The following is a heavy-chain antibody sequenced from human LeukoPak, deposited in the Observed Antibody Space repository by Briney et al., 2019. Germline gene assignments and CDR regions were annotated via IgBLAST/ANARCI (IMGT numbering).Heavy chain of an antibody. J-gene: IGHJ3*02. CDR1: GGTFSSYA. CDR3: AKVVPAAKYEVDDAFDI. Sequence: EASVKVSCKASGGTFSSYAISWVRQAPGQGLEWMGGIIPIFGTANYAQKFQGRVTITTDESTSTAYMELSSLRSEDTAVYYCAKVVPAAKYEVDDAFDIWGQGTMVTVSS. CDR2: IIPIFGTA. D-gene: IGHD2-2*01. V-gene: IGHV1-69*05.